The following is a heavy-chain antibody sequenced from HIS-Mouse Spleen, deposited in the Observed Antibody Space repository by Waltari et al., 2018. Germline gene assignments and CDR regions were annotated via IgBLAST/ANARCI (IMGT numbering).Heavy chain of an antibody. Sequence: QLQLQESGTGLVKPSETLSLTCTVSGGSISSSSYYWGWHRQPPGKGLEWIGSIYYSGSTYYNPSLKSRVTISVDTSKNQFSLKLSSVTAADTAVYYCAREIPYSSSWYDWYFDLWGRGTLVTVSS. CDR2: IYYSGST. J-gene: IGHJ2*01. V-gene: IGHV4-39*07. D-gene: IGHD6-13*01. CDR1: GGSISSSSYY. CDR3: AREIPYSSSWYDWYFDL.